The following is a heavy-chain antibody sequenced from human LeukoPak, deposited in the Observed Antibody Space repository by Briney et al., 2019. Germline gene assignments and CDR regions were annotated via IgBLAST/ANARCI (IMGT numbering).Heavy chain of an antibody. J-gene: IGHJ4*02. CDR1: GFTFSSYE. V-gene: IGHV3-48*03. D-gene: IGHD3-10*01. CDR3: ARGWGE. CDR2: ISSSGSTK. Sequence: GGSLRLSCAASGFTFSSYEMNWVRQGPGKGLEWVSYISSSGSTKYYGASVKGRFTISRDNAKKSMYLQMNSLRVEDTAIYYCARGWGEGGQGTLVTVSS.